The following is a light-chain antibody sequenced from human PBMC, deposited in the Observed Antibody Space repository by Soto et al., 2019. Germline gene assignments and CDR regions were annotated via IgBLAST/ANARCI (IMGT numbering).Light chain of an antibody. Sequence: QSALTQPASVSGSPGQSITISCTGTSSDVGSYNLVSWYQQHPGKAPKLMIYEVSKRPSGVSNRFSGSKSGNTASLTISGLQAEDEADYYCCSYPVFGTGTKVTVL. J-gene: IGLJ1*01. CDR3: CSYPV. V-gene: IGLV2-23*02. CDR2: EVS. CDR1: SSDVGSYNL.